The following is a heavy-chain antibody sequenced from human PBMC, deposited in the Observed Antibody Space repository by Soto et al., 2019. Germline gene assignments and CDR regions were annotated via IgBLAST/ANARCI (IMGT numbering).Heavy chain of an antibody. CDR2: INAGNGNT. Sequence: QVQLVQSGAEVKKPGASVKVSCKASGYTFTTYAMHWVRQAPGQRLEWMGWINAGNGNTKYSQNFQGRVTITRDTCASTAYMELSSLRSEDTAVYYCASRGGSSGYLGYWGQGTLVTVSS. V-gene: IGHV1-3*01. CDR3: ASRGGSSGYLGY. D-gene: IGHD3-22*01. CDR1: GYTFTTYA. J-gene: IGHJ4*02.